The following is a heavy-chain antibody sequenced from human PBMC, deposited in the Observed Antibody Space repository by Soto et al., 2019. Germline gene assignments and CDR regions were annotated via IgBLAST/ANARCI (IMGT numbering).Heavy chain of an antibody. J-gene: IGHJ4*02. CDR3: ARVAVAGTRVDY. Sequence: SETLSLTCTVSGGSISSYYWSWIRQPPGKGLEWIGYIYYSGSTNYNPTLKSRVTISVDTSKNQSSLKLSSVTAADTAVYYCARVAVAGTRVDYWGQGTLVTV. D-gene: IGHD6-19*01. CDR2: IYYSGST. V-gene: IGHV4-59*08. CDR1: GGSISSYY.